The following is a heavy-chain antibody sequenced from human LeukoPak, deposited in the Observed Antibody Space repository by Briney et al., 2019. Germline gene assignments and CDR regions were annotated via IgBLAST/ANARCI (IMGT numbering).Heavy chain of an antibody. CDR2: ISGSGGST. CDR3: ASRETYYDFWSGSDY. D-gene: IGHD3-3*01. J-gene: IGHJ4*02. CDR1: GFTFSSYA. Sequence: GGSLRLSCAASGFTFSSYAMSWVRQAPGKGLEWVSAISGSGGSTYYADSVKGRFTISRDNSKNTLYLQMNSLRAEDTAVYHCASRETYYDFWSGSDYWGQGTLVTVSS. V-gene: IGHV3-23*01.